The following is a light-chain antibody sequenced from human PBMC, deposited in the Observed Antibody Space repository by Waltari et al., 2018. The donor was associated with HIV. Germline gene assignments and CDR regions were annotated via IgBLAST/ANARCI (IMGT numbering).Light chain of an antibody. Sequence: DIVMTQFPDSLAVSLGERATIRCKSSQSVLYSSNNKNFLAWYQQKPGQPPKLLFYWASTRQSGVPDRFSGSGSGTDFTLTISSLQAEDVAVYYCQQYYSTPVTFGQGP. CDR1: QSVLYSSNNKNF. J-gene: IGKJ1*01. V-gene: IGKV4-1*01. CDR3: QQYYSTPVT. CDR2: WAS.